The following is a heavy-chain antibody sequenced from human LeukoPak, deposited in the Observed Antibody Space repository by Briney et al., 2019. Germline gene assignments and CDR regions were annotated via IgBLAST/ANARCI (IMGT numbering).Heavy chain of an antibody. Sequence: GSLRLSCAASGFTFSSYSMNWVRQPPGKGLEWIGEINHSGSTNYNPSLKSRVTISVDTSKNQFSLKLSSVTAADTAVYYCARVPYYYDSSGLDYWGQGTLVTVSS. CDR3: ARVPYYYDSSGLDY. V-gene: IGHV4-34*01. CDR2: INHSGST. CDR1: GFTFSSYS. D-gene: IGHD3-22*01. J-gene: IGHJ4*02.